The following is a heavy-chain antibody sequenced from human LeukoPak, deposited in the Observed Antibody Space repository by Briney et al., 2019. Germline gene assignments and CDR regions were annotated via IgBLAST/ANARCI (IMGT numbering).Heavy chain of an antibody. CDR3: AKDTYSTSPYYFDY. CDR2: ISSGGST. CDR1: GFTFNNYA. Sequence: PGGSLRLSCAAAGFTFNNYAMSWVRQAPGKGPKWVSGISSGGSTYYADSVKGRFTISRDNSKNTLYLQMNSLRAEDTAVYYCAKDTYSTSPYYFDYWGQGTLVTVSS. D-gene: IGHD1-26*01. V-gene: IGHV3-23*01. J-gene: IGHJ4*02.